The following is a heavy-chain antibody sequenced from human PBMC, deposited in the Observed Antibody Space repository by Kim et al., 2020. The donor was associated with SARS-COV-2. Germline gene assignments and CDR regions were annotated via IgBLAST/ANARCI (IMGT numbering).Heavy chain of an antibody. D-gene: IGHD3-3*01. Sequence: GGSLRLSCAASGFTFSSYGMHWVRQAPGKGLEWVAVISYDGSNKYYADSVKGRFTISRDNSKNTLYLQMNSLRAEDTAVYYCAKDRRYYDFWSGYLPQPHPWYYYYYGMDVWGQGTTVTVSS. CDR2: ISYDGSNK. V-gene: IGHV3-30*18. J-gene: IGHJ6*02. CDR3: AKDRRYYDFWSGYLPQPHPWYYYYYGMDV. CDR1: GFTFSSYG.